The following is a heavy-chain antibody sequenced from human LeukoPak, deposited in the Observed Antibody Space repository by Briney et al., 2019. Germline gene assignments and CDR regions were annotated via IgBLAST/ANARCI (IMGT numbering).Heavy chain of an antibody. J-gene: IGHJ6*03. D-gene: IGHD1-26*01. CDR2: ISSSSSYI. CDR3: ARDGRAADYYYYMDV. CDR1: GFTASSNY. V-gene: IGHV3-21*01. Sequence: PGGSLRLSCAASGFTASSNYMSWVRQAPGKGLEWVSSISSSSSYIYYADSVKGRFTISRDNAKNSLYLQMNSLRAEDTAVYYCARDGRAADYYYYMDVWGKGTTVTVSS.